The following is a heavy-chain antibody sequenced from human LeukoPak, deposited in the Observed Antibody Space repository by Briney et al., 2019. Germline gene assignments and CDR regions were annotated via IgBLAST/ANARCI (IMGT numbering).Heavy chain of an antibody. J-gene: IGHJ6*02. CDR3: ARDEVTMVRGVFTHTGMDV. Sequence: GGSLRPSCAASGFTFSSDAMSWVRQAPGKGLEWVSSISGSGGSTYYADPVKGRFTISRDNSKNTLYLQMNSLRAEDTAVYYCARDEVTMVRGVFTHTGMDVWGQGTTVTVSS. V-gene: IGHV3-23*01. CDR2: ISGSGGST. D-gene: IGHD3-10*01. CDR1: GFTFSSDA.